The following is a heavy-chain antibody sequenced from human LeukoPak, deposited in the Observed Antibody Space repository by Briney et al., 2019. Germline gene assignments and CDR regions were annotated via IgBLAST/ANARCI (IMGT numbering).Heavy chain of an antibody. V-gene: IGHV3-7*04. CDR2: IKPDGSGE. Sequence: GGSLRLSCAASGLILSGYWMSWVRQAPGKGLEWVANIKPDGSGEYYVDSVKGRFTISRDNARSSLYLQMDSLRADDTAVYYCARGRYNTGWYPDYFDYWGQGTLVAVSS. CDR1: GLILSGYW. CDR3: ARGRYNTGWYPDYFDY. J-gene: IGHJ4*02. D-gene: IGHD6-19*01.